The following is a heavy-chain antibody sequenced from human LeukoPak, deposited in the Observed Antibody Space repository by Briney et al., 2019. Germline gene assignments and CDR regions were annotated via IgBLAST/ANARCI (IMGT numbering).Heavy chain of an antibody. CDR2: ISSSSSYI. D-gene: IGHD2-21*01. V-gene: IGHV3-21*01. CDR1: GFTFSSYS. Sequence: GGSLRLSCAASGFTFSSYSMNWVRQAPGKGLEWVSSISSSSSYIYYADSVKGRFTISRDNAKNSLYLQMNSLRAEDTAVYYCARPLSGIADYYMDVWGKGTTVTISS. CDR3: ARPLSGIADYYMDV. J-gene: IGHJ6*03.